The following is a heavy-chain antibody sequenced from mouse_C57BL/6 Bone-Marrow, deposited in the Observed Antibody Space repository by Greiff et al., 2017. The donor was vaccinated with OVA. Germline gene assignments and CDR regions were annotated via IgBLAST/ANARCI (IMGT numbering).Heavy chain of an antibody. CDR3: ARELYDGYYVWYFDV. J-gene: IGHJ1*03. CDR2: IYPGDGDT. V-gene: IGHV1-82*01. D-gene: IGHD2-3*01. CDR1: GYAFSSSW. Sequence: QVQLQQSGPELVKPGASVKISCKASGYAFSSSWMNWVKQRPGKGLEWIGRIYPGDGDTNYNGKFKGKATLTADKSSSTAYMQLSSLTSEDSAVYFCARELYDGYYVWYFDVWGTGTTVTVSS.